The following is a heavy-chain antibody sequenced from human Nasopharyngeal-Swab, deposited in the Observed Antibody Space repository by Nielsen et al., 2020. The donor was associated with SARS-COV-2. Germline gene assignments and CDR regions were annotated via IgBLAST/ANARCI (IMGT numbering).Heavy chain of an antibody. D-gene: IGHD6-19*01. J-gene: IGHJ4*02. Sequence: SETLSLTCTVSGGSISSSSYYWGWIRQPPGKGLEWIGTIYYTGTTYDNPSLKSRVSISVDMSRNHLSLNLNSMTAADTAIYYCARSPLAMAGMNFDSWGQGTLVTVSS. CDR2: IYYTGTT. CDR1: GGSISSSSYY. CDR3: ARSPLAMAGMNFDS. V-gene: IGHV4-39*07.